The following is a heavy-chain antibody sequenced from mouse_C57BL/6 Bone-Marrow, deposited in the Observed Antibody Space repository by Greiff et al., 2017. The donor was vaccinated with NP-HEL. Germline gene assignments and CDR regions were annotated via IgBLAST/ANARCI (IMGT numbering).Heavy chain of an antibody. CDR2: IYPRDGST. CDR1: GYTFTDHT. J-gene: IGHJ4*01. D-gene: IGHD1-1*01. V-gene: IGHV1-78*01. Sequence: QVQLQQSDAELVKPGASVKISCKVSGYTFTDHTIHWMKQRPEQGLEWIGYIYPRDGSTKYNEKFKGKATLTADKSSSTAYMQLNSLTSEDSAVYYCARYYYGSSSYYAMDYWGQGTSVTVSS. CDR3: ARYYYGSSSYYAMDY.